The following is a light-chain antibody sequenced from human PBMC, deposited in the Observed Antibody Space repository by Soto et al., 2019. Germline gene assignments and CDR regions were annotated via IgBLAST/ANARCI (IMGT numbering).Light chain of an antibody. CDR1: SSNIGAGYD. CDR2: GDS. J-gene: IGLJ2*01. V-gene: IGLV1-40*01. Sequence: QSVLTQPPSVSGAPGQRVTISCTGSSSNIGAGYDVHWYQQLPGTAPKLLIYGDSHRPSGVPDRFSGSKSGTSASLAITGLQAEDEADYYCQSYDSSLSGGVVLFGGGTKLTVL. CDR3: QSYDSSLSGGVVL.